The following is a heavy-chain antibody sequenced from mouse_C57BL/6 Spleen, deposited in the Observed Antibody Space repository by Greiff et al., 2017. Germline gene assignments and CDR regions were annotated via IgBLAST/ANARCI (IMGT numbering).Heavy chain of an antibody. V-gene: IGHV3-6*01. D-gene: IGHD4-1*01. J-gene: IGHJ3*01. CDR1: GYSITSGYY. CDR2: ISYDGSN. Sequence: ESGPGLVKPSQSLSLTCSVTGYSITSGYYWNWIRQFPGNKLEWMGYISYDGSNNYNPSLKNRISITRDTSKNQFFLKLNSVTTEDTATYYCARPANWEFAYWGQGTLVTVSA. CDR3: ARPANWEFAY.